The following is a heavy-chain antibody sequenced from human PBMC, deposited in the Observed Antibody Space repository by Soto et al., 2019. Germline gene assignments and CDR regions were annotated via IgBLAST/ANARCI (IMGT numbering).Heavy chain of an antibody. CDR1: GGTFGSYA. Sequence: QVQLVQSGAEVKKPGSSVKVSCKASGGTFGSYAISWVRQAPGQGLEWMGGIIPIFGTANYAQKFQGRVTIAGDESTSKAYMELSSLRSEDTAVYYCAGYVCMEGAPNWFDPWGQGTLVTVSS. D-gene: IGHD1-26*01. J-gene: IGHJ5*02. CDR2: IIPIFGTA. CDR3: AGYVCMEGAPNWFDP. V-gene: IGHV1-69*12.